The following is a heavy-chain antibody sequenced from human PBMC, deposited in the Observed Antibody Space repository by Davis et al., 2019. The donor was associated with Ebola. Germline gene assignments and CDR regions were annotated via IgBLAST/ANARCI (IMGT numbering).Heavy chain of an antibody. Sequence: PSETLSLTCAVYGGSFSGYYWGWTRQPPGKGLEWIGSIYYSGSTYYNPSLKSRVTISVDTSKNQFSLKLGSVTAADTAVYYCAREDYPSYYGMDVWGQGTTVTVSS. D-gene: IGHD4-11*01. CDR1: GGSFSGYY. V-gene: IGHV4-34*01. CDR2: IYYSGST. CDR3: AREDYPSYYGMDV. J-gene: IGHJ6*02.